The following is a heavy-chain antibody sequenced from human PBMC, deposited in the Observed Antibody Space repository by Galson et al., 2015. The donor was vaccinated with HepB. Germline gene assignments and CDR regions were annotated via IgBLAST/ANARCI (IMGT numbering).Heavy chain of an antibody. CDR2: ISWNSRTV. CDR3: AKVAGSGSWYFDY. D-gene: IGHD3-10*01. CDR1: GFTFGDYG. V-gene: IGHV3-9*01. J-gene: IGHJ4*02. Sequence: SLRLSCAASGFTFGDYGMHWVRQVPGKGLEWVSGISWNSRTVDYAGSVKGRFTISRDNAENSLYLQMNSLKAEDTALYYCAKVAGSGSWYFDYWGQGALVTVSS.